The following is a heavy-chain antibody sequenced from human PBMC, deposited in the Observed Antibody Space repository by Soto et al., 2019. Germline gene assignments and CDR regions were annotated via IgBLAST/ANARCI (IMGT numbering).Heavy chain of an antibody. CDR3: ARVRVTRLQVYYDYMDV. Sequence: SETLSLTCAVSSGSISSSNWWSWVRQPPGKGLEWIGEIYHSGSTNYNPSLKSRVTISVDKSKNQFSLKLSSVTAADTAVYYCARVRVTRLQVYYDYMDVWGKGTTVTVSS. V-gene: IGHV4-4*02. CDR1: SGSISSSNW. CDR2: IYHSGST. D-gene: IGHD2-21*02. J-gene: IGHJ6*03.